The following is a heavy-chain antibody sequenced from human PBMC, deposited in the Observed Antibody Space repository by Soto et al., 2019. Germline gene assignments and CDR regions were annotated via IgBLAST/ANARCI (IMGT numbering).Heavy chain of an antibody. CDR3: ARAIGVVGGGAYNWFDP. V-gene: IGHV1-69*01. Sequence: QVQLVQSGAEVKKPGSSVTVSCKASGDTFSSLAISWVRQAPGQGLEWMGGIIVFFGITNYAQKFQGRVTITADESTSTAYMGVSRLRSGDTAVYFCARAIGVVGGGAYNWFDPWGQGTLVTVSS. CDR2: IIVFFGIT. D-gene: IGHD2-21*01. J-gene: IGHJ5*02. CDR1: GDTFSSLA.